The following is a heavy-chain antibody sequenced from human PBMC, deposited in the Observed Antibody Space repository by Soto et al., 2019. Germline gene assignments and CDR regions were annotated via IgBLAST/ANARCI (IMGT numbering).Heavy chain of an antibody. Sequence: GGSLRLSCVASGLTFGSRAMSWVRQAPGEGLQWVSTITDTGGDAKYADSVRGRFVISRDNSKKTLYLQMTSLTAEDSAMYFCARGSTDSYPGSRIFDFWGRGTLVTVLL. V-gene: IGHV3-23*01. CDR1: GLTFGSRA. D-gene: IGHD3-10*01. CDR3: ARGSTDSYPGSRIFDF. J-gene: IGHJ4*02. CDR2: ITDTGGDA.